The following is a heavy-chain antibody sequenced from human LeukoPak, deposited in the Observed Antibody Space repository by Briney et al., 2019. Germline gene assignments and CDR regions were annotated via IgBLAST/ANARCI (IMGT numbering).Heavy chain of an antibody. CDR3: AREYYYDETPDY. V-gene: IGHV1-18*01. CDR2: INTGNGNT. Sequence: ASVTVSCKASGYTFTSYGISWVRQAPGQGLEWMGWINTGNGNTKYSQKFQDRVTLTRDTSASTVYMELSSLRFEDTAVYYCAREYYYDETPDYWGQGTLVTVSS. CDR1: GYTFTSYG. D-gene: IGHD3-22*01. J-gene: IGHJ4*02.